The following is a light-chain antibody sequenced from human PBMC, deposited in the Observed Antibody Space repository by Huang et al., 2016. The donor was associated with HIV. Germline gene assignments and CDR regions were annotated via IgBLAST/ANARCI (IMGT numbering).Light chain of an antibody. CDR1: QSVSSY. V-gene: IGKV3-11*01. CDR2: AAS. J-gene: IGKJ1*01. Sequence: EIVLTQSPATLSLSPGERATLSCRASQSVSSYLAWYQQKPGQAPRLLIYAASNRATGIPARCSGSGSGTDFTLTISSLEPEDFAVYYCQQRTNWPTWTFGQGTKVEIK. CDR3: QQRTNWPTWT.